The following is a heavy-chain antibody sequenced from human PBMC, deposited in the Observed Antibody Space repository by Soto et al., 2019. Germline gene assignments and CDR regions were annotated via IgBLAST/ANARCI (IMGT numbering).Heavy chain of an antibody. V-gene: IGHV2-5*02. D-gene: IGHD2-15*01. CDR1: GFSLSTSGVG. Sequence: QITLKESGPTLVKPTQTLTLTCTFSGFSLSTSGVGVAWIRQPPGTALEWLALIYWGDDKRYRPSLESRLTITKDSSKKQVVLTMTNMDSVDTATYYCAYMPCSGGSCYWFAFSGMDVWGQGTTVTVSS. J-gene: IGHJ6*02. CDR3: AYMPCSGGSCYWFAFSGMDV. CDR2: IYWGDDK.